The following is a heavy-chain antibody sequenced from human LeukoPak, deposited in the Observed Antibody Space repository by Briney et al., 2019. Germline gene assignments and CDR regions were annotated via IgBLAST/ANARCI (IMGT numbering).Heavy chain of an antibody. CDR2: INPNSGGT. V-gene: IGHV1-2*02. CDR1: GYTFTCYY. Sequence: GASVKVSCKASGYTFTCYYMHWVRQAPGQGLEWMGWINPNSGGTNYAQKFQGRVTMTRDTSINTAYMELSRLRSDDTAMYYCARPTYTTSVLDYWGQGTLVTVSS. J-gene: IGHJ4*02. D-gene: IGHD1-1*01. CDR3: ARPTYTTSVLDY.